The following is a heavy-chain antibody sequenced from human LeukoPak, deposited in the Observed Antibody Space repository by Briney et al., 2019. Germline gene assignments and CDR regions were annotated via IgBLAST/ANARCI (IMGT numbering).Heavy chain of an antibody. D-gene: IGHD3-22*01. Sequence: ASVKVSCKASGYTFTSYGISWVRQAPGQGLEWMGWISAYNGNTNYAQKLLGRVTMTTDTSTSTAYMELRSLRSDDTAVYYCARGSYYYDSSGYYFDYWGQGTLVTVSS. CDR2: ISAYNGNT. CDR3: ARGSYYYDSSGYYFDY. CDR1: GYTFTSYG. V-gene: IGHV1-18*01. J-gene: IGHJ4*02.